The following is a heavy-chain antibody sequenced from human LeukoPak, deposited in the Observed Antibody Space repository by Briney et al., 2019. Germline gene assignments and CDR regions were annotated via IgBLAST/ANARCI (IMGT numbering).Heavy chain of an antibody. Sequence: PSETLSLTCTVSGGSISSYYWSWIRQPPGKGLEWIGYIYYSGSTNYNPSFKSRVTISVDTSKNQFSLKLSSVTAADTAVYYCARSLTMVRGVIILGYWGQGTLVTVSS. CDR3: ARSLTMVRGVIILGY. J-gene: IGHJ4*02. D-gene: IGHD3-10*01. V-gene: IGHV4-59*08. CDR2: IYYSGST. CDR1: GGSISSYY.